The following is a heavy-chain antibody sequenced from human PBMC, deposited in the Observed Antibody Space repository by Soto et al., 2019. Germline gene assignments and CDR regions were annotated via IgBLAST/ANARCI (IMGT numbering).Heavy chain of an antibody. V-gene: IGHV1-3*01. J-gene: IGHJ6*02. CDR1: GYTFTSYA. CDR3: AESNYYDSSGFDKRASNYGMDV. CDR2: INAGNGNT. D-gene: IGHD3-22*01. Sequence: QVQLVQSGAEVKKPGASVKVSCKASGYTFTSYAMHWVRQAPGQRLGWMGWINAGNGNTKYSQKFQGRVTITRDTSASTAYMELSSRRSEDTAVYYCAESNYYDSSGFDKRASNYGMDVWGQGTTVTVSS.